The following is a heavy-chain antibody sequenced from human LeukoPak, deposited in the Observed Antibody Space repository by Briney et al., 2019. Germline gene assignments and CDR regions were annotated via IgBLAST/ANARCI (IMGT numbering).Heavy chain of an antibody. V-gene: IGHV1-18*01. CDR2: ISAYNGNT. Sequence: ASVKVSCKASGYTFTSYGFSWVRQAPGQGLEWMGWISAYNGNTNYAQKLQGRVTMTTDTSTSTAYMELRSLRSDDTAVYYCARDLEDYYGSGSYYNPNEGSPRENFDYWGQGTLVTVSS. J-gene: IGHJ4*02. CDR1: GYTFTSYG. CDR3: ARDLEDYYGSGSYYNPNEGSPRENFDY. D-gene: IGHD3-10*01.